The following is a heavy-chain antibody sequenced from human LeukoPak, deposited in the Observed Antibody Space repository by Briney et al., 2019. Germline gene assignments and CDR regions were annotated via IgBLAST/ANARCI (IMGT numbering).Heavy chain of an antibody. CDR2: INPSGGST. V-gene: IGHV1-46*01. Sequence: ASVKVSCKASGYTFTSYYMHWVRQAPGQGLEWMGIINPSGGSTSYAQKFQGRVTMTRDTSTSTVYMELSSLRSEDTAVYYCARGSAMAQKQLVRHFDSWGQGTLVIVSS. J-gene: IGHJ4*02. D-gene: IGHD6-6*01. CDR1: GYTFTSYY. CDR3: ARGSAMAQKQLVRHFDS.